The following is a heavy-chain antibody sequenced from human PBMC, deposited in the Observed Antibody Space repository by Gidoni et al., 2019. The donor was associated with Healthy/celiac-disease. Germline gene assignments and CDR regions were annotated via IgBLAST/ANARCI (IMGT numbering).Heavy chain of an antibody. Sequence: QVQLVQSGAEVKKPVASVKVSCKASGYTFTGYYMHWVRQAPGQGLEWMGRINPNSGGTNYAQKFQGRVTMTRDTSISTAYMELSRLRSDDTAVYYCARSYYDFWSGLHYWGQGTLVTVSS. V-gene: IGHV1-2*06. CDR1: GYTFTGYY. CDR2: INPNSGGT. J-gene: IGHJ4*02. D-gene: IGHD3-3*01. CDR3: ARSYYDFWSGLHY.